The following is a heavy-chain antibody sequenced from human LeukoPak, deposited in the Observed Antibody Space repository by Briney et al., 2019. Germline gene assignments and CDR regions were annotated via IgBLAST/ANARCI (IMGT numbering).Heavy chain of an antibody. D-gene: IGHD2-2*01. J-gene: IGHJ4*02. V-gene: IGHV3-11*01. CDR1: EFTFSDYY. CDR3: ARDPGGGYCSSTSCYVDY. Sequence: PGGSLRLSCAASEFTFSDYYMSWIRQALGKGLEWVSYISSSGSTIYYADSVKGRFTISRDNAKNSLYLQMNSLRAEDTAVYYCARDPGGGYCSSTSCYVDYWGQGTLVTVSS. CDR2: ISSSGSTI.